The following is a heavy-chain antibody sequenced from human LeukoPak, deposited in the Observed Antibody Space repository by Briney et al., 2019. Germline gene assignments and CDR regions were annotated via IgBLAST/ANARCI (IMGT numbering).Heavy chain of an antibody. V-gene: IGHV3-33*01. CDR3: ARVAGGSYPNDGLDI. Sequence: GGSLRLSCAASGFTFSSYGMHWVRQAPGKGLEWVAIIWYDGSNKYYADSVKGRFTISRDNSKNTLDLQMNSLRAEDTAVYYCARVAGGSYPNDGLDIWGQGTMVTVSS. D-gene: IGHD1-26*01. J-gene: IGHJ3*02. CDR2: IWYDGSNK. CDR1: GFTFSSYG.